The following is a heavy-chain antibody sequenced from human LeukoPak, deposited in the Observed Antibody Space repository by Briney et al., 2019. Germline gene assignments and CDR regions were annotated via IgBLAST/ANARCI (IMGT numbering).Heavy chain of an antibody. D-gene: IGHD1-26*01. CDR1: GFTFDDYG. V-gene: IGHV3-20*04. J-gene: IGHJ4*02. CDR3: ARGSVGSYYGRYYFDY. Sequence: PGGSLRLSCAASGFTFDDYGMSWVRQAPGKGLEWVSGINWNGGSTGYADSVKGRFTISRDNAKNSLYLQMNSLRAEDTASYYCARGSVGSYYGRYYFDYWGQGTLVTVSS. CDR2: INWNGGST.